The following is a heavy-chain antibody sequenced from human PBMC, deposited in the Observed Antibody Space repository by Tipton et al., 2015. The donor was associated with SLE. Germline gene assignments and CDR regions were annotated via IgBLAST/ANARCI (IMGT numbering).Heavy chain of an antibody. J-gene: IGHJ4*02. CDR1: GFTFSNYA. V-gene: IGHV3-30*04. D-gene: IGHD5-18*01. CDR3: ARSLLMIQLRSFFDY. Sequence: SLRLSCAASGFTFSNYAMHWVRQAPGKGLEWVAVISYDGSNKYYADSVKGRFTISRDNSKNTLYLQMNSLRAEDTAVYYCARSLLMIQLRSFFDYWGQGTLVTVSS. CDR2: ISYDGSNK.